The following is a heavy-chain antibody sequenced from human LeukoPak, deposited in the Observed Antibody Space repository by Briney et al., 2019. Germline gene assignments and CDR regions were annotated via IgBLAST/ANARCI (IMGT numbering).Heavy chain of an antibody. CDR2: ISSSSSPI. J-gene: IGHJ4*02. D-gene: IGHD1-20*01. CDR1: GFTFSSYA. CDR3: ARVNWNDVGSFDY. Sequence: PGGSLRLSCAASGFTFSSYAMSWVRQAPGKGLEWLSYISSSSSPIYYADSVKGRFTISRDNAKNSLYLQMNSLSDEDTGVYYCARVNWNDVGSFDYWGQGTLVTVSS. V-gene: IGHV3-48*02.